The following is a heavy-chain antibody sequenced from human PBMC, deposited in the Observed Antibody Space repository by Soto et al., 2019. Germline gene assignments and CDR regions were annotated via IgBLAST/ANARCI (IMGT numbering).Heavy chain of an antibody. J-gene: IGHJ3*02. CDR3: ARHKGRGYDWAFDI. CDR1: GFTFSSYA. V-gene: IGHV3-30-3*01. D-gene: IGHD5-12*01. CDR2: ISYDGSNK. Sequence: GGSLRLSCAASGFTFSSYAMHLVRQAQGKGLEWVAVISYDGSNKYYADSVKGRFTISRDTSKSQFSLRLNSVTAADTALYYCARHKGRGYDWAFDIWGQGTMVTVSS.